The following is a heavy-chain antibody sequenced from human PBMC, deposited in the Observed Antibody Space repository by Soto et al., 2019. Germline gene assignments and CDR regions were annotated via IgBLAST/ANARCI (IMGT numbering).Heavy chain of an antibody. J-gene: IGHJ4*02. D-gene: IGHD2-15*01. CDR3: ARIGSPPVYCSGGCCYLPDDY. V-gene: IGHV1-18*01. CDR2: ISAYNGNT. Sequence: QVQLVQSGAEVKKPGASVKVSCKASGYTFTSYGISWVRQAPGQGLEWMGWISAYNGNTNYAQKLQGRVTMTTDTSTSTAYMELRSLRSDDTAVYYCARIGSPPVYCSGGCCYLPDDYWGQGTLVTVSS. CDR1: GYTFTSYG.